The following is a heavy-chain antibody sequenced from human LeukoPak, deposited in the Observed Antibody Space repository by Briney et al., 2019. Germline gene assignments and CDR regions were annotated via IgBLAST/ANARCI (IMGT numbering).Heavy chain of an antibody. CDR3: ARDRASQRPDYYDSSGYSTPGVLQH. CDR1: GFTFSSYA. CDR2: ISYDGSNK. J-gene: IGHJ1*01. V-gene: IGHV3-30-3*01. Sequence: GRSLRLSCAASGFTFSSYAMHWVRQAPGKGLEWVAVISYDGSNKYYADSVKGRFTISRDNSKNTLYLQMNSLRAEDTAVYYCARDRASQRPDYYDSSGYSTPGVLQHWGQGTLVTVSS. D-gene: IGHD3-22*01.